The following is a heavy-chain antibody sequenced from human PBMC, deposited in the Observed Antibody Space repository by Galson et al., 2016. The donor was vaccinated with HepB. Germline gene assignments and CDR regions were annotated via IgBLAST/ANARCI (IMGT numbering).Heavy chain of an antibody. J-gene: IGHJ4*02. Sequence: QSGAEVKKPGESLKISCKGEGYVFSSYWIAWVRQTPDKGLEWMGLFYPGDSAIRYSPSFQGPVTFSADKSINPAYMQWSSLKASDTAIYYCARLVSSRSPYDSWGQGTLVTVSS. V-gene: IGHV5-51*01. CDR1: GYVFSSYW. CDR2: FYPGDSAI. D-gene: IGHD3-22*01. CDR3: ARLVSSRSPYDS.